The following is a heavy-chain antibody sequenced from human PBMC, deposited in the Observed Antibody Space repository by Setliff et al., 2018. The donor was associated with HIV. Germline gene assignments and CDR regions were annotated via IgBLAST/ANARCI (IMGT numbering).Heavy chain of an antibody. Sequence: SVKVSCKASGGTFGSYAISWVRQAPGQGLEWMGGIIPILGIANYAQKFQGRVTITADKSTSTAYMELSSLRSEDTAVYYCARAVSGWYARKPSFDYWGQGTLVTVSS. CDR1: GGTFGSYA. CDR3: ARAVSGWYARKPSFDY. D-gene: IGHD6-19*01. CDR2: IIPILGIA. V-gene: IGHV1-69*10. J-gene: IGHJ4*02.